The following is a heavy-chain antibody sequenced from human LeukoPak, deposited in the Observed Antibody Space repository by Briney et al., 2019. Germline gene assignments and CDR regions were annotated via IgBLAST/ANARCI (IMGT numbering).Heavy chain of an antibody. J-gene: IGHJ4*02. CDR3: AKDTVYGSGSYFCDFDY. CDR2: ISGSGGTT. CDR1: GFTFSSYA. V-gene: IGHV3-23*01. Sequence: PGGSLRLSCAASGFTFSSYAMSWVRQAPGKGLEWVSAISGSGGTTYYADSVKGRFIISRDNSKNTLYLQMNSLRVEDTAVYYCAKDTVYGSGSYFCDFDYWGQGTLVTVSS. D-gene: IGHD3-10*01.